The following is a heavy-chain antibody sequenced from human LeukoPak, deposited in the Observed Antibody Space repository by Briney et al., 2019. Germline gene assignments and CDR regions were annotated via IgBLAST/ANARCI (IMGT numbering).Heavy chain of an antibody. CDR1: GFTFSSYA. D-gene: IGHD6-19*01. J-gene: IGHJ4*02. Sequence: GGSLRLSCAASGFTFSSYAMSWVRQAPGKGLEWVSGVSGSGGSTYYADSVKGRFTISRDNSKNTLYLQMNSLRAEDTAVYYCAKGLREWLVRGWVDYWGQGTLVTVSS. V-gene: IGHV3-23*01. CDR2: VSGSGGST. CDR3: AKGLREWLVRGWVDY.